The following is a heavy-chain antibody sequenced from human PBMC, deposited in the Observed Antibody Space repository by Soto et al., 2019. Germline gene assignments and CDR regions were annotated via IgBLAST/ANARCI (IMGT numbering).Heavy chain of an antibody. Sequence: NPSETLSLTCTVSGGSISSGDYYWSWIRHPPGKGLEWIGYIYYSGSTYYNPSLKSRVTISVDTSKNQFSLKLSSVTAADTAVYYCAREIRLYFYGMDVWGQGTTVTVSS. CDR1: GGSISSGDYY. CDR2: IYYSGST. CDR3: AREIRLYFYGMDV. J-gene: IGHJ6*02. D-gene: IGHD3-16*01. V-gene: IGHV4-30-4*01.